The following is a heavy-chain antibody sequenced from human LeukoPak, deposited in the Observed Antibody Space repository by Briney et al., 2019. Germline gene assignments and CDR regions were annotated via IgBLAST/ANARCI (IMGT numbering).Heavy chain of an antibody. CDR2: IYHSGST. D-gene: IGHD3-10*01. CDR3: ARGRSKESYYGSGRRTADAFDI. CDR1: GYSISSGYY. V-gene: IGHV4-38-2*02. Sequence: SETLSLTCTVSGYSISSGYYWGWIRQPPGKGLEWIGSIYHSGSTYYNPSLKSRVTISVDMSKNQLSLKLSSVTAADTAVYYCARGRSKESYYGSGRRTADAFDIWGQGTMVTVSS. J-gene: IGHJ3*02.